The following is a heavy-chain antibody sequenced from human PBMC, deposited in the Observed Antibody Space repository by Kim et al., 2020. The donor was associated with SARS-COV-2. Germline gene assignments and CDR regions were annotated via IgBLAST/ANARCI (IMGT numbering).Heavy chain of an antibody. CDR3: ASIYLWFGESLRRYYYGMDV. Sequence: GGSLRLSCAASGFTFSSYAMHWVRQAPGKGLEWVAVISYDGSNKYYADSVKGRFTISRDNSKNTLYLQMNSLRAEDTAVYYCASIYLWFGESLRRYYYGMDVWGQGTTVTVSS. CDR1: GFTFSSYA. D-gene: IGHD3-10*01. V-gene: IGHV3-30*04. CDR2: ISYDGSNK. J-gene: IGHJ6*02.